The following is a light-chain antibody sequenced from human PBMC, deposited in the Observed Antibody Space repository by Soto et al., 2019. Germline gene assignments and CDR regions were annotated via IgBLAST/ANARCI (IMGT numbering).Light chain of an antibody. CDR2: DAS. CDR1: QSVSSY. V-gene: IGKV3-11*01. CDR3: QQRNSWPLT. Sequence: EIVLTQSPATLSLSPGERATLSCRASQSVSSYLAWYQQKSGQAPTLLIYDASNRATGIPARFSGSGSGTDFTLTIRRLDPEYFAFYYCQQRNSWPLTFGGGTKVEIK. J-gene: IGKJ4*01.